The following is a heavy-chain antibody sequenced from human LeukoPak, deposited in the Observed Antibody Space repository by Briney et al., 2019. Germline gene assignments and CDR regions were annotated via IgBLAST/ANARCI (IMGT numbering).Heavy chain of an antibody. CDR2: INPNSGGT. J-gene: IGHJ5*02. CDR3: ARDSYYYDSSGQEP. CDR1: GYTFTVYY. D-gene: IGHD3-22*01. Sequence: ASVKVSCKASGYTFTVYYMHWVRQAPGQGLEWMGWINPNSGGTNYAQKFQGRVTMTRDTSISTAYMELSRLRSDDTAVYYCARDSYYYDSSGQEPWGQGTLVTVSS. V-gene: IGHV1-2*02.